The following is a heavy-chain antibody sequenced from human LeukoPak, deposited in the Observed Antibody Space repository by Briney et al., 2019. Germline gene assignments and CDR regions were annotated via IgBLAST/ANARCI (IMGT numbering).Heavy chain of an antibody. CDR1: GGSISSCY. V-gene: IGHV4-59*08. D-gene: IGHD2-2*01. Sequence: SETLSLTCTVSGGSISSCYWSWIRQPPGKGLEWIGYIYYSGSTNYNPSLKSRVTISVDTSKNQFSLKLSSVTAADTAVYYCARHGVGGGVVPAAYYFDYWGQGTLVTVSS. J-gene: IGHJ4*02. CDR3: ARHGVGGGVVPAAYYFDY. CDR2: IYYSGST.